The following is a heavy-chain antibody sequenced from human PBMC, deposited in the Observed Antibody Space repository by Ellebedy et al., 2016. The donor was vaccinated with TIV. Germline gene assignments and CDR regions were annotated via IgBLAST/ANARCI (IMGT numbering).Heavy chain of an antibody. Sequence: SETLSLXXTVSGGSVSSGRYYWSWIRQPPGKGLEWIGYIYYTGSTYYNPSLKSRLTTSVDTSKNQFSLNLNSVTAADTAVYYCARTRVTYGNFGYWGQGTLVTVSS. CDR2: IYYTGST. J-gene: IGHJ4*02. D-gene: IGHD4-17*01. CDR3: ARTRVTYGNFGY. CDR1: GGSVSSGRYY. V-gene: IGHV4-30-4*01.